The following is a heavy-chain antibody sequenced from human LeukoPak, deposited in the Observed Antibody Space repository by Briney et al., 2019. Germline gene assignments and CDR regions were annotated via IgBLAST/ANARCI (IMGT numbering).Heavy chain of an antibody. Sequence: GGSLRLSCAASGFTVSSNYMSWVRQAPGKGLEWVSVIYSGGSTYYADSVKGRFTISRDNSKNTLYLQMNSLRAEDTAVYYCAKGGRGDRPYYFDYWGQGTLVTVSS. CDR2: IYSGGST. CDR1: GFTVSSNY. V-gene: IGHV3-66*01. J-gene: IGHJ4*02. CDR3: AKGGRGDRPYYFDY. D-gene: IGHD7-27*01.